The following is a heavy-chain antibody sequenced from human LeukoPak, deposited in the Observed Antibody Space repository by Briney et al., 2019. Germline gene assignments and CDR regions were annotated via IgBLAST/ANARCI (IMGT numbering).Heavy chain of an antibody. V-gene: IGHV4-34*01. CDR3: ARDLVKGAFDI. Sequence: SETLSLTCAVYGGSFSGYYWSWIRQPPGKGLEWIGEINHSGSTNYNPSLKSRVTMSVDTSKSQFSLKLSSVTAADTAVYYCARDLVKGAFDIWGQGTMVTVSS. D-gene: IGHD3-9*01. J-gene: IGHJ3*02. CDR2: INHSGST. CDR1: GGSFSGYY.